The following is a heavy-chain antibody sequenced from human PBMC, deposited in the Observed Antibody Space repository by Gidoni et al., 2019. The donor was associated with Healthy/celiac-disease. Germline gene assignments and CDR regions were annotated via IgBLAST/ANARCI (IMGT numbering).Heavy chain of an antibody. CDR1: GFTFSSYG. Sequence: QVQLVESGGGVVQPGRSLRLSCAASGFTFSSYGMHWVRQAPGKGLEWVAVIWYDGSNKYYADSVKGRFTISRDNSKNTLYLQMNSLRAEDTAVYYCARAGKRGSGWYTSDYWGQGTLVTVSS. CDR3: ARAGKRGSGWYTSDY. D-gene: IGHD6-19*01. V-gene: IGHV3-33*01. J-gene: IGHJ4*02. CDR2: IWYDGSNK.